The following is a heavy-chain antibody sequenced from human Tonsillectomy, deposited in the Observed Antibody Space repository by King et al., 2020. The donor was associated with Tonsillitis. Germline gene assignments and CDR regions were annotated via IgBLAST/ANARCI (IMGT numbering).Heavy chain of an antibody. CDR1: GYTFTSYD. CDR3: ARAQYYDFWSGYYSYYYGMDV. CDR2: MNPNSGNT. V-gene: IGHV1-8*01. J-gene: IGHJ6*02. D-gene: IGHD3-3*01. Sequence: QVQLVQSGAEVKKPGASVKVSCKASGYTFTSYDINWVRQATGQGLEWMGWMNPNSGNTGYAQKFQGRVTMTRNNSISTAYMELGSLRSEDTAVYYCARAQYYDFWSGYYSYYYGMDVWGQGTTVTVSS.